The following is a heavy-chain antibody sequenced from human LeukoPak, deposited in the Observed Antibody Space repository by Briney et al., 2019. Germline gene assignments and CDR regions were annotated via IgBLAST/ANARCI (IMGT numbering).Heavy chain of an antibody. J-gene: IGHJ4*02. CDR1: GYTFTSYG. V-gene: IGHV1-69*13. CDR2: IIPIFGTA. D-gene: IGHD4-11*01. Sequence: ASVKVSCKASGYTFTSYGISWVRQAPGQGLEWMGGIIPIFGTANYAQKFQGRVTITADESTSTAYMELSSLRSEDTAVYYCARDLTTVTTFRHYFDYWGQGTLVTVSS. CDR3: ARDLTTVTTFRHYFDY.